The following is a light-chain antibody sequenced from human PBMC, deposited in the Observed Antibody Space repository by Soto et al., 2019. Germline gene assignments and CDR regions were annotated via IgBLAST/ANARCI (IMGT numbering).Light chain of an antibody. CDR1: QDISNY. J-gene: IGKJ4*01. Sequence: DIQMTQSPSSLSASVGDRVTITCQASQDISNYLNWYQQKPGKAPKLLIYDASNLETGVPSRFSGSGSGTDFTFTISSLQPEDIAKYYCQQYDTLLTFGGGTKVEIK. CDR3: QQYDTLLT. V-gene: IGKV1-33*01. CDR2: DAS.